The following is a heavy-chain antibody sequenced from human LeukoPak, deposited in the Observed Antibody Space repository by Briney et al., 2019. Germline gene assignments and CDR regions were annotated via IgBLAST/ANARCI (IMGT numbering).Heavy chain of an antibody. CDR1: SYSLTELS. CDR2: FDPEDGKT. D-gene: IGHD6-19*01. CDR3: ATNLGIAVAGGAFDL. V-gene: IGHV1-24*01. J-gene: IGHJ3*01. Sequence: ASVKVSCKVSSYSLTELSMHWVRQAPGKGLEWMGGFDPEDGKTIYAQRLQGRVTMTEDTSTDTVYMQLRSLISEDSAVYYCATNLGIAVAGGAFDLWGQGTVVTVSS.